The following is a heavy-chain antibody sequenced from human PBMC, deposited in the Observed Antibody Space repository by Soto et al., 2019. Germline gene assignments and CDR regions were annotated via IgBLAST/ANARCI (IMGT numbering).Heavy chain of an antibody. CDR2: IYYSGST. Sequence: SETLSLTCTVSGGSISSGDYYWSWIRQPPGKGLEWIGYIYYSGSTYYNPSLKSRVTISVDMSKNQFSLKLSSVTAADTAVYYCARETMVRGVIIRAVDYWGQGTLVTVSS. J-gene: IGHJ4*02. CDR3: ARETMVRGVIIRAVDY. D-gene: IGHD3-10*01. V-gene: IGHV4-30-4*01. CDR1: GGSISSGDYY.